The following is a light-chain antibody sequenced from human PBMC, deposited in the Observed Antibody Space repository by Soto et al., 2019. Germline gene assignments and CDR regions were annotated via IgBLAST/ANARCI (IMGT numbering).Light chain of an antibody. CDR3: QSYDSSLSGVI. V-gene: IGLV1-40*01. CDR2: GST. J-gene: IGLJ2*01. CDR1: SSNIGAGYA. Sequence: QAVVTQPPSVSGAPGQRVSISCTGSSSNIGAGYAVHWYQQLPGAAPKLLIYGSTNRPSGVPDRFSGSKSGTSASLAITGLQAEDEADYYCQSYDSSLSGVIFGGGTKLTVL.